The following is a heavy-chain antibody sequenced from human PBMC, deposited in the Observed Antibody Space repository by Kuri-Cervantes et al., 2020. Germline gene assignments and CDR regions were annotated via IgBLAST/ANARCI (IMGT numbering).Heavy chain of an antibody. CDR3: AKAVGYCTNGVCWGFDY. V-gene: IGHV3-21*04. D-gene: IGHD2-8*01. Sequence: ETLSLTCAASGFTFSSYSMNWVRQAPGKGLEWVSSISSSSSYIYYADSVKGRFTISRDNAKNSLYLQMNSLRAEDTAVYYCAKAVGYCTNGVCWGFDYWGQGTLVTVSS. CDR1: GFTFSSYS. J-gene: IGHJ4*02. CDR2: ISSSSSYI.